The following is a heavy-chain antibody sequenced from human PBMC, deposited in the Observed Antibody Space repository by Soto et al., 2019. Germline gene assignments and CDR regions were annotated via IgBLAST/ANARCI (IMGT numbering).Heavy chain of an antibody. CDR2: ISGSGGST. Sequence: GGSLRLSCAASGFTFSSYAMSWVRQAPGKGLEWVSAISGSGGSTYYADSVKGRFTISRDNSKNTLYLQMNRLGAEDTAVYYCAKDLDYGSDNTDYWGQGTLVTVSS. D-gene: IGHD3-10*01. CDR3: AKDLDYGSDNTDY. CDR1: GFTFSSYA. J-gene: IGHJ4*02. V-gene: IGHV3-23*01.